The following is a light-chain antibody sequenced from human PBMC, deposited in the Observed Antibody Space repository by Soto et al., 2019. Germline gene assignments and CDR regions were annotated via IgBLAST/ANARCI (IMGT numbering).Light chain of an antibody. CDR3: TSWDDSLYHVV. J-gene: IGLJ2*01. Sequence: QSVLTQPPSASGTPGQRVTFSCSGGRSNIGSNYVFWYQQFPGTAPKLLIYRNNQRPSGVPDRFSGSKSGTPASLAISGLRSEDEADYFCTSWDDSLYHVVFGGGTKLTVL. CDR1: RSNIGSNY. CDR2: RNN. V-gene: IGLV1-47*01.